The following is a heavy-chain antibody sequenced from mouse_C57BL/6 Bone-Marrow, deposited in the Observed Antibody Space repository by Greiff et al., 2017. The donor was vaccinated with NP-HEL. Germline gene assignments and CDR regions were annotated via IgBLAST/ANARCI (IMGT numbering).Heavy chain of an antibody. J-gene: IGHJ3*01. CDR2: IWGGGST. D-gene: IGHD2-12*01. Sequence: VKLMESGPGLVAPSPSLSITCTVSGFSLTSYGVDWVRQPPGKGLEWLGVIWGGGSTNYNSALMSSLSISKDNSTSHVSLKMNSLQTAAAAMYYCVKRDSWEFAYWGQGTLVTVSA. CDR3: VKRDSWEFAY. CDR1: GFSLTSYG. V-gene: IGHV2-9*01.